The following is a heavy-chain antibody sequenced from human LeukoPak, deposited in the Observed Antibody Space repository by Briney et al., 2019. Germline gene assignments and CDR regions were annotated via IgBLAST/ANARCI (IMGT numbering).Heavy chain of an antibody. D-gene: IGHD3-16*01. Sequence: ASVKVSCKASGYTFTGYYMHWVRQAPGQGPEWMGWINLNTGGTNYAQKFDGRFSMTRDTSINTAFMELSGLTFDDTAVYYCGSVRGILSYFDLWGRGTLVTDSS. V-gene: IGHV1-2*02. CDR2: INLNTGGT. CDR1: GYTFTGYY. CDR3: GSVRGILSYFDL. J-gene: IGHJ2*01.